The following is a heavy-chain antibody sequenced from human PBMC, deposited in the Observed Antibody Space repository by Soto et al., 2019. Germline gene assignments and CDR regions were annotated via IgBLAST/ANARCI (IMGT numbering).Heavy chain of an antibody. CDR1: GFTLTING. Sequence: EVQLVESGGGLFHPGGWLRLPWVPPGFTLTINGLHGFPNAPGKGLFGVARINRDGGRPDYADSVKGRFYISSDNAKNTLYLQMNSLRAEDTAVYYCARPRGTTNSAFDLWGPGTMVTVSS. CDR2: INRDGGRP. J-gene: IGHJ3*01. V-gene: IGHV3-74*01. CDR3: ARPRGTTNSAFDL. D-gene: IGHD4-4*01.